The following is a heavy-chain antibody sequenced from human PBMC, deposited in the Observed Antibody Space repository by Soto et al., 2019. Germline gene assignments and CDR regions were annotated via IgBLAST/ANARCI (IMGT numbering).Heavy chain of an antibody. CDR1: GFTFSSYG. D-gene: IGHD4-17*01. J-gene: IGHJ4*02. CDR2: ISYDGSNK. CDR3: AKDPTCLRWYIDY. Sequence: QVQLVESGGGVVQPGRSLRLSCAASGFTFSSYGMHWVRQAPGKGLEWVAVISYDGSNKYYADSVKGRFTISRDNSKNTLYLQMNSLRAEDTAVYYCAKDPTCLRWYIDYWGQGTLVTVSS. V-gene: IGHV3-30*18.